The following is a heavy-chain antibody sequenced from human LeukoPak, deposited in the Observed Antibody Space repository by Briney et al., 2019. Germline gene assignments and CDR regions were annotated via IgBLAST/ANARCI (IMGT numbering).Heavy chain of an antibody. CDR2: ISCDGSNK. D-gene: IGHD2-2*03. Sequence: GGSLRLSCAASGFTFSSYAMHWVRQAPGKGLEWVAVISCDGSNKYYADSVKGRFTISRDNSKNTLYLQMNSLRAEDTAVYYCARDGAWIGEYYFDYWGQGTLVTVSS. J-gene: IGHJ4*02. V-gene: IGHV3-30-3*01. CDR3: ARDGAWIGEYYFDY. CDR1: GFTFSSYA.